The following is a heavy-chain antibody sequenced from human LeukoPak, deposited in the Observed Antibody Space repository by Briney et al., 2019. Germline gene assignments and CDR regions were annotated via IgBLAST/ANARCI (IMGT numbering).Heavy chain of an antibody. D-gene: IGHD3-22*01. CDR3: ARDSGATYYYDSSGYYQGVVY. V-gene: IGHV1-24*01. CDR1: GYTLTELS. J-gene: IGHJ4*02. Sequence: ASVKVSCKVSGYTLTELSMHWVRQAPGKGLEWMGGFDPEDGETIYAQKLQGRVTMTTDTSTSTAYMELRSLRSDDTAVYYCARDSGATYYYDSSGYYQGVVYWGQGTLVTVSS. CDR2: FDPEDGET.